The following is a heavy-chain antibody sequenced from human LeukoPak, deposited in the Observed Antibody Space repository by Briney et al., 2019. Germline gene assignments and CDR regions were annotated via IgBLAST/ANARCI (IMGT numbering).Heavy chain of an antibody. J-gene: IGHJ6*02. CDR2: IYSGGST. CDR1: GFTVSTNY. V-gene: IGHV3-66*01. Sequence: GGSLRPSCAASGFTVSTNYMSWVREAPGKGLEWVSVIYSGGSTYYADSVKGRFTISRDNSKNTLYLQMSSLRPEDTAVYYCVKSPSAGLDVWGQGATVTVSS. CDR3: VKSPSAGLDV.